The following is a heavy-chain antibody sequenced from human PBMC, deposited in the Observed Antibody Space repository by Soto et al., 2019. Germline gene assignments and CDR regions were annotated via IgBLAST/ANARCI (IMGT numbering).Heavy chain of an antibody. J-gene: IGHJ6*02. Sequence: QVQLQESGPGLVKPSQTLSLTCTVSGGSISSGGYYWSWIRQHPGKGLEWIGYIYYSGSTYYNPSLKGRGTISVDTSKNQFSLKLSSVTAADTAVYYCAASCVGCGGFNYYGMDVWGQGTTVTVSS. V-gene: IGHV4-31*03. CDR2: IYYSGST. CDR3: AASCVGCGGFNYYGMDV. D-gene: IGHD2-21*01. CDR1: GGSISSGGYY.